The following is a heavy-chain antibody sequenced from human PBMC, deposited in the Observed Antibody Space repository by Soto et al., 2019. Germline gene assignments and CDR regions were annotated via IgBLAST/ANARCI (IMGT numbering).Heavy chain of an antibody. CDR3: ARGRMVRGVIIRKDHPKDFDY. CDR2: MNPNSGNT. CDR1: GYTFTSYD. V-gene: IGHV1-8*01. Sequence: ASVKVSCKASGYTFTSYDINWVRQATGQGLEWMGWMNPNSGNTGYAQKFQGSVTMTRNTSISTAYMELSSLRSEDTAVYYCARGRMVRGVIIRKDHPKDFDYWGQGTLVTVSS. J-gene: IGHJ4*02. D-gene: IGHD3-10*01.